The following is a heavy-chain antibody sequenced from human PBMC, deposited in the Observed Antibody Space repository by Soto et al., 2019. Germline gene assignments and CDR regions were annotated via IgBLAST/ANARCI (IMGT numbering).Heavy chain of an antibody. D-gene: IGHD2-15*01. CDR3: ARHEFYGYCSGGSCYKGYYFDY. CDR2: INHSGST. CDR1: GGSFSGYY. Sequence: SETLSLTCAVYGGSFSGYYWSWIRQPPGKGLEWIGEINHSGSTNYNPSLKSRVTISVDTSKNQFSLKLSSVTAADTAVYYCARHEFYGYCSGGSCYKGYYFDYWGQGTLVTVSS. V-gene: IGHV4-34*01. J-gene: IGHJ4*02.